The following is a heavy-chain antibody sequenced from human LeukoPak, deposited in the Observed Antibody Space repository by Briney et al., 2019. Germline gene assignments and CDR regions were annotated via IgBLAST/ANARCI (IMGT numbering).Heavy chain of an antibody. CDR2: INHSGST. J-gene: IGHJ4*01. V-gene: IGHV4-34*01. Sequence: SGTLSLTCAVYGGSFSGYYRSWIRQPPGKGLEWIGEINHSGSTNYNPSLKSRVTISIDTSRNQFSLNLNAVTAADTAVYYCARGRLWGFDYWGQGSLLTVSS. D-gene: IGHD4/OR15-4a*01. CDR3: ARGRLWGFDY. CDR1: GGSFSGYY.